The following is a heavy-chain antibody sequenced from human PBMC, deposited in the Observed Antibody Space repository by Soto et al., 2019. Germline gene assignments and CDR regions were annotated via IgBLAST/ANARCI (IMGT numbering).Heavy chain of an antibody. CDR1: GFTFSDYY. V-gene: IGHV4-38-2*01. CDR2: IYHGGRT. D-gene: IGHD3-22*01. CDR3: ARVGPWVPYYYDSSPYTFENWFDP. J-gene: IGHJ5*02. Sequence: LSCAASGFTFSDYYMSWIRQAPGKGLEWIGSIYHGGRTYYNPPLNSRVTLSIDMTNNHVSLILNSVTAADTAVYYCARVGPWVPYYYDSSPYTFENWFDPWGQGTLVTVSS.